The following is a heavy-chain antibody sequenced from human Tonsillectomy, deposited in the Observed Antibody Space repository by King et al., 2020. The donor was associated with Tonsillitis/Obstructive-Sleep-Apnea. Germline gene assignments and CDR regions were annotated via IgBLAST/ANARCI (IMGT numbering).Heavy chain of an antibody. V-gene: IGHV4-59*01. CDR2: ISYSGNT. CDR3: AGSKGSGSYFDY. J-gene: IGHJ4*02. Sequence: VQLQESGPGLVKPSETLSLTCTVSGDSINSYYWSWIRQPPGKGLEWIGYISYSGNTNYNPSLKSRVTISIDTSKNQFSLKLRSVTAADTAVYYCAGSKGSGSYFDYWGQVTLVTVSS. CDR1: GDSINSYY. D-gene: IGHD3-3*01.